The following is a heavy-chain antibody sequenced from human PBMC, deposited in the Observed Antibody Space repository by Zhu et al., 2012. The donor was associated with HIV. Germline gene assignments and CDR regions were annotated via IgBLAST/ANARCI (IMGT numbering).Heavy chain of an antibody. Sequence: QVQLQESGPGLVKPSETLSLTCAVSRYSIRSGYYWAWIRQPPGKGLEWIGNIFHSGSTSYNPSLKSRVTISVDTSKNQFSLKLKSVTAADTAVYYCASLGGGATPAFFDYVGPRNAGSPSP. D-gene: IGHD2-15*01. J-gene: IGHJ4*01. V-gene: IGHV4-38-2*01. CDR1: RYSIRSGYY. CDR3: ASLGGGATPAFFDY. CDR2: IFHSGST.